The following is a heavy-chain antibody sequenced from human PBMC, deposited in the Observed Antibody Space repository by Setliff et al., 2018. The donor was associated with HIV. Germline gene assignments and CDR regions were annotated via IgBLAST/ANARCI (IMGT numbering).Heavy chain of an antibody. CDR2: IHYSGST. D-gene: IGHD3-10*01. CDR1: GDSISSSGYY. CDR3: ARERGSGSLDAFDI. J-gene: IGHJ3*02. Sequence: SETLSLTCTVFGDSISSSGYYWSWIPQHPGKGLEWIGYIHYSGSTSFNPSLKSRVTISVDTSNNQFSLKLRSVTAADTAVYYCARERGSGSLDAFDIWGHGTMVTVSS. V-gene: IGHV4-31*03.